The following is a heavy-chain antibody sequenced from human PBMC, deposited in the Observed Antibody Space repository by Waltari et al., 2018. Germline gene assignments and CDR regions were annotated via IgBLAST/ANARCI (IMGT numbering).Heavy chain of an antibody. Sequence: EVQLVESGGGLVQPGRSLRLSCAASGFTFDAYAMHWVRQAPGKGLEWVSGISWNSGSIGYADSVKGRFTISRDNAKNSLYLQMNSLRAEDTALYYCAKDLGSGDYWGQGTLVTVSS. V-gene: IGHV3-9*01. D-gene: IGHD3-10*01. CDR3: AKDLGSGDY. CDR1: GFTFDAYA. J-gene: IGHJ4*02. CDR2: ISWNSGSI.